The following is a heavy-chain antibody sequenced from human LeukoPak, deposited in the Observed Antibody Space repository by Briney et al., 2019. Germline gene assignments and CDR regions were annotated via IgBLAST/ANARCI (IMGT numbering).Heavy chain of an antibody. CDR2: ISGSGGST. D-gene: IGHD5-12*01. Sequence: PGGSLRLSCAASGFTFSSYAMSWVRQAPGKGLEWVSAISGSGGSTYYADSVKGRFTVSRDNSMNTLYLQMNSLRAEDTAVYYCALEGRIEATIYGMDVWGQGTTVTVSS. J-gene: IGHJ6*02. CDR1: GFTFSSYA. CDR3: ALEGRIEATIYGMDV. V-gene: IGHV3-23*01.